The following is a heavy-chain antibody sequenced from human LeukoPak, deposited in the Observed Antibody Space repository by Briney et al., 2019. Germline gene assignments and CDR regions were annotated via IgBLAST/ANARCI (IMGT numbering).Heavy chain of an antibody. CDR1: GGSISSYY. CDR3: ASQTVVPAAIYYYYYGLDV. J-gene: IGHJ6*02. V-gene: IGHV4-4*07. D-gene: IGHD2-2*01. Sequence: PSETLSLTCTVSGGSISSYYWSWIRQPAGKGLEWIGRIYTSGSTNYNPSLKSRVTMSVDTSKNQFSLKLSSVTAADTAVYYCASQTVVPAAIYYYYYGLDVWGQGTTVTVSS. CDR2: IYTSGST.